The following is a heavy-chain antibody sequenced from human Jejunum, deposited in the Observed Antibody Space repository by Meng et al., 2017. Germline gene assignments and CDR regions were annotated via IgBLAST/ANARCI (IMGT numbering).Heavy chain of an antibody. J-gene: IGHJ5*02. Sequence: QVPLQGSCIGLWGPAGTLSLTSAVSVDAISGTNEWGCVRRPPGNGLDLNGLVENRGSASYNPSLKSRVTMSVDKSKNQMALELTSVSAADTALYFWASHFGFSFYPGGQGTLVTVSS. V-gene: IGHV4-4*01. D-gene: IGHD3-10*01. CDR3: ASHFGFSFYP. CDR2: VENRGSA. CDR1: VDAISGTNE.